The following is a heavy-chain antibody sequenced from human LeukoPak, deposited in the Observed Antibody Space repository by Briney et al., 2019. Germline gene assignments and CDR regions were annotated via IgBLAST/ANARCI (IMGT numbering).Heavy chain of an antibody. CDR1: GFIVSTNY. CDR2: ISGSGGST. V-gene: IGHV3-23*01. CDR3: AKDPRSTSLLGYG. D-gene: IGHD2-2*01. J-gene: IGHJ4*02. Sequence: PGGSLRLSCAASGFIVSTNYMSWVRRAPGKGLEWVSAISGSGGSTYYADSVKGRFTISRDNSKNTLYLQMNSLRAEDTAVYYCAKDPRSTSLLGYGWGQGTLVTVSS.